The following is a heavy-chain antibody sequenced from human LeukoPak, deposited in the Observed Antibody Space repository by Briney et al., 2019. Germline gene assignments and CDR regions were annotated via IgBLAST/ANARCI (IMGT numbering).Heavy chain of an antibody. V-gene: IGHV5-51*01. J-gene: IGHJ4*02. Sequence: GESLKISGKGSGYSFNTYWIGWVSQMPGKGLEWMGIIYPGDSDTRYSPSFEGQVTISADKSISTAYLQWSSLKASDTAMYYCATGGYCSGGSCYSFFDYWGQGTLVTVSS. CDR2: IYPGDSDT. CDR3: ATGGYCSGGSCYSFFDY. D-gene: IGHD2-15*01. CDR1: GYSFNTYW.